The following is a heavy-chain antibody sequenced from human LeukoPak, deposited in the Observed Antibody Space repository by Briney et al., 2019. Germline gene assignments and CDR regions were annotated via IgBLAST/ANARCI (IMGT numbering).Heavy chain of an antibody. Sequence: GGSLRLSCAASGFTFSSYGMHWVRQAPGKGLEWVALGRFTISRDNSKNTLYLQMNSLRAEDTAVYYCAKDSTPYYDFWSGYYNRGDYFDYWDQGTLVTVSS. CDR3: AKDSTPYYDFWSGYYNRGDYFDY. V-gene: IGHV3-30*02. CDR1: GFTFSSYG. D-gene: IGHD3-3*01. J-gene: IGHJ4*02.